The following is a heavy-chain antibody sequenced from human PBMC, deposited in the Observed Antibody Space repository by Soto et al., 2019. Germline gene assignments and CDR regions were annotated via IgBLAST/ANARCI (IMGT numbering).Heavy chain of an antibody. CDR3: AKGKSENGVDWLDP. Sequence: GGSLRLSCAASGFMFENYAMIWVRQAPGKGLEWVATVRGNSYGAYYADSVRGRFIISRDNSKSTMSLQLNSLRDDDTAIYYCAKGKSENGVDWLDPWGPGTLVTVSS. D-gene: IGHD2-8*01. V-gene: IGHV3-23*01. CDR1: GFMFENYA. J-gene: IGHJ5*02. CDR2: VRGNSYGA.